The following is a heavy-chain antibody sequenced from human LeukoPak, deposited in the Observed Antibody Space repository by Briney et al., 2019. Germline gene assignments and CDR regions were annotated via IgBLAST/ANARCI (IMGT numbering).Heavy chain of an antibody. CDR2: IRYDGNNK. D-gene: IGHD1-14*01. CDR1: GFTFSNYG. V-gene: IGHV3-30*02. Sequence: GWSLRLSCGPSGFTFSNYGMLWVRQAPGKGLEWVAFIRYDGNNKLYADSMKGRFTISRDNSKNKVYLHINILISEHTAVYYCLKDNPLESWGRGTLVLVPS. CDR3: LKDNPLES. J-gene: IGHJ5*01.